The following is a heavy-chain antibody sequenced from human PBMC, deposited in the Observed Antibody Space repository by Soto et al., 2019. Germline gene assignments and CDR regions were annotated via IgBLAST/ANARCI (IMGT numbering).Heavy chain of an antibody. V-gene: IGHV4-30-4*01. CDR3: ARVAHRKRRYSYWDY. J-gene: IGHJ4*02. Sequence: SETLSLTCTVSGGPISSGDYYWSWIRQPPGKGLEWIGYIYYSGSTYYNPSLKSRVTISVDTSKNQFSLKLSSVTAADTAVYYCARVAHRKRRYSYWDYWGQGTLVTVSS. D-gene: IGHD5-18*01. CDR1: GGPISSGDYY. CDR2: IYYSGST.